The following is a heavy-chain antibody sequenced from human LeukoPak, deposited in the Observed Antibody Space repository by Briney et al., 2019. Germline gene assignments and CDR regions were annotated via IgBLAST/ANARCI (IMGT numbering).Heavy chain of an antibody. V-gene: IGHV3-74*01. CDR1: GFSFSSYW. D-gene: IGHD2-8*01. J-gene: IGHJ4*02. Sequence: QPGGSLRLSCAASGFSFSSYWMHWVRQAPGKGLVWVSRINSNGRSTSHADSVKGRFTISRDNAKNTLYLEMNNLRAEDTAVYYCTRDVWGDRDNYFDCWGQGTLVTVSS. CDR3: TRDVWGDRDNYFDC. CDR2: INSNGRST.